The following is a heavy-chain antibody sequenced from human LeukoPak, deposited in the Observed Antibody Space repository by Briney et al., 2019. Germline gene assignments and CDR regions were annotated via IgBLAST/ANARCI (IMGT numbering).Heavy chain of an antibody. D-gene: IGHD1-26*01. J-gene: IGHJ4*02. CDR1: GFTFSSDA. CDR2: ISYDGSNK. V-gene: IGHV3-30-3*01. CDR3: ARGSPGATIFFVYFDY. Sequence: GGSLRLSCAASGFTFSSDAMHWVRQAPGKGLEWVAVISYDGSNKYYADSVKGRFTISRDNSKNTLYLQMNSLRAEDTAVYYCARGSPGATIFFVYFDYWGQGTLVTVSS.